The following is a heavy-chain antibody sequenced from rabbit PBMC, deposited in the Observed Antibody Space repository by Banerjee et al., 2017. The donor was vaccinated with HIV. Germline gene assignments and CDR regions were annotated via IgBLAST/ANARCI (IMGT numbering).Heavy chain of an antibody. D-gene: IGHD6-1*01. J-gene: IGHJ4*01. CDR1: GFDLSSSYW. Sequence: QEQLEESGGDLVKPEGSLTITCTASGFDLSSSYWMSWVRQGPGKGLEWIGCIYTGSGSTYYASWAKGRFTISRTSSTTVTLQMTSLTAADTATYFCARGGAGCDGYGCVDYFNLWGPGTLVTV. CDR3: ARGGAGCDGYGCVDYFNL. CDR2: IYTGSGST. V-gene: IGHV1S45*01.